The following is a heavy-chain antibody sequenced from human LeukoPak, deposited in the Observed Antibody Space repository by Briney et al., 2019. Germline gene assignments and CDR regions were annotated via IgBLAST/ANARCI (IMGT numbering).Heavy chain of an antibody. V-gene: IGHV3-23*01. Sequence: PGGSLRLSCAASGFTFSSYAMSWVRQAPGKGLEWISGISNSGDTTYDADSVKGRFTISRDNSKNTPYLQMNSLRAEDTAVYYCAKCPGSANCYTGFDYWGQGTLVTVSS. J-gene: IGHJ4*02. D-gene: IGHD2-2*02. CDR1: GFTFSSYA. CDR2: ISNSGDTT. CDR3: AKCPGSANCYTGFDY.